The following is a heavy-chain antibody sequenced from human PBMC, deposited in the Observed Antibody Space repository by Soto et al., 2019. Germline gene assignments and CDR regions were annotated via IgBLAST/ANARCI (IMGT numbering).Heavy chain of an antibody. CDR1: GYSFTSYW. V-gene: IGHV5-51*01. D-gene: IGHD2-2*02. J-gene: IGHJ6*02. CDR2: IYPGDSDT. CDR3: ARALGYCSSTSCYRRYYYYYGMDV. Sequence: LGESLKISCKGSGYSFTSYWIGWVRQMPGKGLEWMGIIYPGDSDTRYSPSFQGQVTISADKSISTAYLQWSSLKASDTAMYYCARALGYCSSTSCYRRYYYYYGMDVWGQGTTVTVSS.